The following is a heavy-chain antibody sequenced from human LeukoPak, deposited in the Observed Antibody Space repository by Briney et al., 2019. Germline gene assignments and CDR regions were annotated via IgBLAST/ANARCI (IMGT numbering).Heavy chain of an antibody. D-gene: IGHD6-19*01. V-gene: IGHV3-33*01. J-gene: IGHJ4*02. CDR3: ARDLKARIAVAGSLGY. Sequence: GRSLRLSCAASGFIFSSYGMHWVRQAPGKGLEWVAVIWYDGSNKYYADSVKGRFTISRDNSKNTLYLQMNSLRAEDTAVYYCARDLKARIAVAGSLGYWGQGTLVTVSS. CDR2: IWYDGSNK. CDR1: GFIFSSYG.